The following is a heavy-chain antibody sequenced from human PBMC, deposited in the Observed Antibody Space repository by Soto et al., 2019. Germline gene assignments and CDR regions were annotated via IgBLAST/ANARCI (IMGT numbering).Heavy chain of an antibody. Sequence: GGSLRLSCAASGFTFSSYSMNWVRQAPGKGLEWVSSISSSSSYIYYADSVKGRFTISRDNAKNSLYLQMNSLRAEDTAVYYCARSSMVRGVPSFDPWGQGTLVTVSS. CDR2: ISSSSSYI. V-gene: IGHV3-21*01. CDR3: ARSSMVRGVPSFDP. D-gene: IGHD3-10*01. J-gene: IGHJ5*02. CDR1: GFTFSSYS.